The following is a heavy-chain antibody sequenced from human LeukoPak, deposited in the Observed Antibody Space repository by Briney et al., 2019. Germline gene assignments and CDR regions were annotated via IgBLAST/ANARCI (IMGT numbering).Heavy chain of an antibody. CDR3: ARELHEWKPPAGSNAFDI. CDR2: IYYSGST. D-gene: IGHD1-26*01. Sequence: SQTLSLTCTVSGGSISSYYWSWIRQPPGKGLEWIGYIYYSGSTNYNPSLKSRVTISVDTSKNQFSLKLSSVTAADTAVYYCARELHEWKPPAGSNAFDIWGQGTMVTVSS. CDR1: GGSISSYY. V-gene: IGHV4-59*01. J-gene: IGHJ3*02.